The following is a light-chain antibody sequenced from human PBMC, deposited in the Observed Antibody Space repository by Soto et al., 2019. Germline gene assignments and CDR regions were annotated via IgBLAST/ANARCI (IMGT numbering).Light chain of an antibody. CDR1: QSVLYSSNNKND. V-gene: IGKV4-1*01. CDR2: WAS. CDR3: QQYYSTTGT. J-gene: IGKJ1*01. Sequence: DIVMTQSPDSLAVSLGERATINCKSSQSVLYSSNNKNDLAWYQQKPEHPPKLLIYWASTRESGVRDRFSGRGAETDFTLTIISLQAEDVAVYYCQQYYSTTGTFGQGTKVEIK.